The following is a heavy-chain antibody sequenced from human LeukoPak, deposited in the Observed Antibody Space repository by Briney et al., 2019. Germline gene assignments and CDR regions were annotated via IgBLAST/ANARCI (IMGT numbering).Heavy chain of an antibody. J-gene: IGHJ3*02. V-gene: IGHV3-23*01. Sequence: PGGSLRLSWVASGFTFSDYGMSWVRHSPEKGLEWVAGISGSGDHTYYGDSVKGRFIISRDNSRNTVYLQLNSLTTEDTALYYCVKPPEWLRLRADAFDTWGQGTRVTVSS. CDR2: ISGSGDHT. CDR3: VKPPEWLRLRADAFDT. CDR1: GFTFSDYG. D-gene: IGHD5-12*01.